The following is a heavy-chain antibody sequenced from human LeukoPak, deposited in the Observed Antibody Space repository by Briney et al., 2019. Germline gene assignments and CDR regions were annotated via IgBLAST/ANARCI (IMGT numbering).Heavy chain of an antibody. CDR1: NYTFTSYG. V-gene: IGHV1-18*01. J-gene: IGHJ4*02. Sequence: ASVKVSCKASNYTFTSYGISWVRQAPGQGLEWMAWINAYNGDTNYAQKFQGRVTLTTDTSTSTAYMELRSLRSDDTAVYYCARDGSGVWFDYWGPGTLVTVSS. D-gene: IGHD3-10*01. CDR2: INAYNGDT. CDR3: ARDGSGVWFDY.